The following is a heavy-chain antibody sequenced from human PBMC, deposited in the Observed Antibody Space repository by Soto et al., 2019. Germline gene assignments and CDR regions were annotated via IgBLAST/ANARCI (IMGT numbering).Heavy chain of an antibody. D-gene: IGHD3-16*02. J-gene: IGHJ4*02. CDR1: GFTFSSYG. CDR3: ARDGLKLRLGELSAQSFDY. V-gene: IGHV3-33*01. Sequence: GGSLRLSCAASGFTFSSYGMHWVRQAPGKGLEWVAVIWYDGSNKYYADSVKGRFTISRDNSKNTLYLQMNSLRAEDTAVYYCARDGLKLRLGELSAQSFDYWGQGTLVTVSS. CDR2: IWYDGSNK.